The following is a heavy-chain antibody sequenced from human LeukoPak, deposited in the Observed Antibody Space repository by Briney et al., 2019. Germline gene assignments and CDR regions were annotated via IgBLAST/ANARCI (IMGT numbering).Heavy chain of an antibody. CDR3: ASAPFDYGGNSYFDY. V-gene: IGHV3-48*04. CDR2: TSYSNTI. Sequence: PGGSLRLSCAASGFTFSSYSMNWVRQAPGKGLEWVSYTSYSNTIYYADSVKGRFTISRDNTKNLLYLQMNSLRAEDTAVYYCASAPFDYGGNSYFDYWGQGTLVTVSS. CDR1: GFTFSSYS. D-gene: IGHD4-23*01. J-gene: IGHJ4*02.